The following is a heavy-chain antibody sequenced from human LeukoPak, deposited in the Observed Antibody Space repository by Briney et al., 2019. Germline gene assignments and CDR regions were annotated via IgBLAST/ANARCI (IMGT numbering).Heavy chain of an antibody. V-gene: IGHV5-51*01. Sequence: GESLKISCKGSGYSLTSYWIGWVRQMPGKGLEWMGIIYPGDSDTRYSPSFQGQVTISADKSISTAYLQWSSLKASDTAMYYCARRSYCGGDCSNWFDPWGQGTLVTLSS. CDR1: GYSLTSYW. J-gene: IGHJ5*02. D-gene: IGHD2-21*02. CDR2: IYPGDSDT. CDR3: ARRSYCGGDCSNWFDP.